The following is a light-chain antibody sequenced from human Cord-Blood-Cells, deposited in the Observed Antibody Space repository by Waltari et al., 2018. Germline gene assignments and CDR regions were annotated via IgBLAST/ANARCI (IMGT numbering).Light chain of an antibody. CDR3: CSYAGSYTFVV. Sequence: QSALTQPRSVSGSPGQSVTISCTGTSSDVGGYNYVSWYQQHPGKAPKLMFYDVSKRPSGVPVRFSGSKSGNTASLTISGLQAEDEADYYCCSYAGSYTFVVFGGETKLTVL. J-gene: IGLJ2*01. V-gene: IGLV2-11*01. CDR1: SSDVGGYNY. CDR2: DVS.